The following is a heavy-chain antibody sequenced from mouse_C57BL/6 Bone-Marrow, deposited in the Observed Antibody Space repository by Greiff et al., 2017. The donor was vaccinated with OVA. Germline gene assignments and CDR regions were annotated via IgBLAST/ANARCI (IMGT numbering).Heavy chain of an antibody. CDR2: IYPSDSET. CDR1: GYTFTSYW. D-gene: IGHD4-1*01. CDR3: ARVNWAPYAMDY. Sequence: QVQLQQPGAELVRPGSSVKLSCKASGYTFTSYWMDWVKQRPGQGLEWIGNIYPSDSETHYNQKFKDKATLTVDKSSSTAYMQLSSLTSEDSAVYDCARVNWAPYAMDYWGQGTSVTVSA. J-gene: IGHJ4*01. V-gene: IGHV1-61*01.